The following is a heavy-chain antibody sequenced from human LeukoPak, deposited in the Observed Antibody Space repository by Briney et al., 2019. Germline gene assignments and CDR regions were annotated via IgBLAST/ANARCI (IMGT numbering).Heavy chain of an antibody. J-gene: IGHJ4*02. CDR3: ARRTPPPLPEDPFDY. D-gene: IGHD2-15*01. CDR2: ISYDGSNK. CDR1: GFTFSSYA. V-gene: IGHV3-30-3*01. Sequence: GRSLRLSCAASGFTFSSYAMHWVRQAPGKGLEWVAVISYDGSNKYYADSVKGRFTISRDNSKNTLYLQMNSLRAEDTAVYYCARRTPPPLPEDPFDYWGQGPLVTVSS.